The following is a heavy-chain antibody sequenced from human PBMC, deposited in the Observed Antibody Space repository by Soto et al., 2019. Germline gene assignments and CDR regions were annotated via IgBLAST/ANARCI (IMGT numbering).Heavy chain of an antibody. D-gene: IGHD3-10*01. CDR2: VNPILSMS. CDR3: ASSYGSGYRAFDY. V-gene: IGHV1-69*02. J-gene: IGHJ4*02. Sequence: QVQLVQSGAEVKRPGSSVKVSCKTSGDTFSFYSINWVRQAPGLGLEWMGRVNPILSMSNYAQRFQGRVTMPAEKSTGTAYMELRSLRSEDTAIYYCASSYGSGYRAFDYWGQGALVTVSS. CDR1: GDTFSFYS.